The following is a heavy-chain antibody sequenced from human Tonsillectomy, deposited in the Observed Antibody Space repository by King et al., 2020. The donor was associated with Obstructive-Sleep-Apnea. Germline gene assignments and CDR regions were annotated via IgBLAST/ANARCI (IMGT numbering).Heavy chain of an antibody. J-gene: IGHJ4*02. CDR3: ARVPLGARYFDY. V-gene: IGHV4-38-2*02. CDR2: IYNSGST. Sequence: QLQESGPGLVKPSETLSLTCTVSGYSISSGYYWGWIRQPPGKGLEWIGSIYNSGSTYYNPSLKCRVTLSVDTSKNQFSLKLSSVTAADTAVYYCARVPLGARYFDYWGQGTLVTVSS. D-gene: IGHD1-26*01. CDR1: GYSISSGYY.